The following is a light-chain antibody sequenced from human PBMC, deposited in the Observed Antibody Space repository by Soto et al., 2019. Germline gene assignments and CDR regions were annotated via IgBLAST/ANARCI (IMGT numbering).Light chain of an antibody. CDR1: QSVMGSY. V-gene: IGKV3-20*01. Sequence: EIVLTQSPGTLSLSPGERATLSCRASQSVMGSYLAWYQQKPGQAPRLLIFHASTRATGIPDRFSGSGSGTDFTLTVSRLEPEDSEVYYCHQYGSSQFNFGTGTKVDI. CDR2: HAS. CDR3: HQYGSSQFN. J-gene: IGKJ3*01.